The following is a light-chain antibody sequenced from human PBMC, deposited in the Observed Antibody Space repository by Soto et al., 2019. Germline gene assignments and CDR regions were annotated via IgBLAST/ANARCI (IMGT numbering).Light chain of an antibody. CDR1: SSSIGAGYE. Sequence: SGLRLPPGVSRAPEHSVTISCSGTSSSIGAGYEVNWYHQLPGTAPKLVVSGNGHRPSAVPNLLSASKSGTSASLAITGLQAEDDFQYYCQADAKRVTAYVCGTASKATV. CDR2: GNG. V-gene: IGLV1-40*01. CDR3: QADAKRVTAYV. J-gene: IGLJ1*01.